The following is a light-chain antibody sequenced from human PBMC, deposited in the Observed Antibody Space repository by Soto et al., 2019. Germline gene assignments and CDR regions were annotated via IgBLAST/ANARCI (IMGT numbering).Light chain of an antibody. CDR3: SSYTGTNTLYL. Sequence: QSVLTQPASVSGSPGQSITISCTGTSTDVGGYIYVSWYQQHPGKAPKLMIYEVSNRPSGVSHRFSGSKSGNTASLTISGLQAEDEADYYFSSYTGTNTLYLFGSGTKLTVL. J-gene: IGLJ1*01. CDR2: EVS. CDR1: STDVGGYIY. V-gene: IGLV2-14*01.